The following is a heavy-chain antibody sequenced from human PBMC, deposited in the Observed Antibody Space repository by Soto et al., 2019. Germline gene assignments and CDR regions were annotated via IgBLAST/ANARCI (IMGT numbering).Heavy chain of an antibody. V-gene: IGHV3-7*05. CDR3: ARDGSTSWYSYDYHGMDV. CDR2: INQDGSEK. CDR1: GFTFRTYW. J-gene: IGHJ6*02. D-gene: IGHD5-18*01. Sequence: EVQLVESGGGLVQPGGSLRLSCGASGFTFRTYWLSWVRQVPGKGLEWVANINQDGSEKNYVDSVKGRFNISRDNAKNSLHLQMSSLRAEDTALYSCARDGSTSWYSYDYHGMDVWGQGTTVTVSS.